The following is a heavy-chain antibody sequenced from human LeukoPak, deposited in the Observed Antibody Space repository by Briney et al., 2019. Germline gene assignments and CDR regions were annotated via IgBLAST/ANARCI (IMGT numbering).Heavy chain of an antibody. V-gene: IGHV5-51*01. CDR3: ARYYYASGSIFDY. Sequence: GESLKISCEGSGFSFRTYWIGWVRQMPGKGLEWMGNIHPSDSDTRYSPTFQGQVTISADRSTACLQWSSLKASDTAMYYCARYYYASGSIFDYWGQGTLVTVSS. J-gene: IGHJ4*02. CDR2: IHPSDSDT. D-gene: IGHD3-10*01. CDR1: GFSFRTYW.